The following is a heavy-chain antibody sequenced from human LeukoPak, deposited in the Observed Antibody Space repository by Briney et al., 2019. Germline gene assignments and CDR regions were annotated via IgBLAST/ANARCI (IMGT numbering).Heavy chain of an antibody. CDR1: GGSFSGYY. CDR3: ARRYCSGGSCYSFYYYYGMDV. CDR2: INHSGST. D-gene: IGHD2-15*01. J-gene: IGHJ6*02. V-gene: IGHV4-34*01. Sequence: SETLSLTCAVYGGSFSGYYWSWIRQPPGKGLEWIGEINHSGSTNYNPSLKSRVTISVDTSKNQFSLKLSSVTAADTAVYYCARRYCSGGSCYSFYYYYGMDVWGRGTTVTVSS.